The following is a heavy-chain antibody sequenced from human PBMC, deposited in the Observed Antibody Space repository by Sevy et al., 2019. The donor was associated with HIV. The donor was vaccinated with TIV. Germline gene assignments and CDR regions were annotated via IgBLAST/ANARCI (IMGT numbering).Heavy chain of an antibody. CDR1: GFTFSSYS. V-gene: IGHV3-21*01. J-gene: IGHJ4*02. Sequence: GGSLRLSCAASGFTFSSYSMNWVRQAPGKGLEWVSSINSSNSYIYYADSVKGRFTISRDNAKNPLYRQMNSLRAEDTAVYYCVRGYCSGGSCYDLFDYWGQGTLVTVSS. CDR3: VRGYCSGGSCYDLFDY. CDR2: INSSNSYI. D-gene: IGHD2-15*01.